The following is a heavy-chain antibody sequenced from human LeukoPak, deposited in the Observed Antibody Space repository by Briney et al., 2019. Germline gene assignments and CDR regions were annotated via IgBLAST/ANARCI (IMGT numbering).Heavy chain of an antibody. J-gene: IGHJ3*02. CDR2: IYYSGDT. Sequence: SEALSLTCTFSGGSISSSSYYWGWIRQPPGKGLGWIGSIYYSGDTYYYPSLKSRVTISVDTSKNQFSLKLTSVTAADTAVYYCARHSLPYCSGGTCYGDNDAFDIWGQGTMVTISS. CDR1: GGSISSSSYY. D-gene: IGHD2-15*01. V-gene: IGHV4-39*01. CDR3: ARHSLPYCSGGTCYGDNDAFDI.